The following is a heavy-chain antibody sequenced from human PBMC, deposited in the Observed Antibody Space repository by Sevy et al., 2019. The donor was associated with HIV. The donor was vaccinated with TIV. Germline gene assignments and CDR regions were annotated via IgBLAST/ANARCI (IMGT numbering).Heavy chain of an antibody. D-gene: IGHD3-22*01. Sequence: GGSLRLSCAASGFTFSKYGMHWVRQAPGKGLEWVALIWYDGSNKYYADSVKGRFTISRDNSKNTLYLQMNSLRAEDTAVYYCVRGADYYDSSGANSDYWGQGTLVTVSS. CDR1: GFTFSKYG. CDR3: VRGADYYDSSGANSDY. V-gene: IGHV3-33*01. CDR2: IWYDGSNK. J-gene: IGHJ4*02.